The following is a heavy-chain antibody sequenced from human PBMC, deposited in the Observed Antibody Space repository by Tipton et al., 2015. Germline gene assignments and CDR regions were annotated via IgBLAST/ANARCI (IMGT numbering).Heavy chain of an antibody. J-gene: IGHJ1*01. CDR3: ARHKGSGAGPLDG. D-gene: IGHD3-10*01. CDR2: ISYSGSS. CDR1: GGSISGHF. V-gene: IGHV4-59*11. Sequence: TLSLTCTVSGGSISGHFWSWIRQPPGKGLEWIGYISYSGSSKYNPSLEGRVPMSIDTSENQISLKLTSATAADTATDYCARHKGSGAGPLDGWGQDSWVTGSS.